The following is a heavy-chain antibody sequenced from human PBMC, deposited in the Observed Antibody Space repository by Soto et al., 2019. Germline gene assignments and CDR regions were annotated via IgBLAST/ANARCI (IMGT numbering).Heavy chain of an antibody. D-gene: IGHD1-1*01. CDR2: IKQDGSEK. CDR1: GFTFSRYW. Sequence: EVQLVESGGGLVQPGGSLRLSCAASGFTFSRYWMSWVRQARGEWLEWGANIKQDGSEKYYVDSVRGLLTISRDNAKNTLSLQMNSLTVDDPDVYYCAGDTWNGQGFDPWCQGTMVTVSS. V-gene: IGHV3-7*01. CDR3: AGDTWNGQGFDP. J-gene: IGHJ5*02.